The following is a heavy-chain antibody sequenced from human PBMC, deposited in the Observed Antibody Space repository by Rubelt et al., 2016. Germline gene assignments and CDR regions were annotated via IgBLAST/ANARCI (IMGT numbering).Heavy chain of an antibody. CDR1: GGSISSSSYY. Sequence: QLQLQESGPGLVKTSETLSLTCTVSGGSISSSSYYWGWIRQPPGKGLEWIGTFFYTGNTFYNPSLESRVTISVDTSKNEFSLKLTSVTAADTAVYFCAMTDVDVEGYYGLDVWGQGTTVIVSS. J-gene: IGHJ6*02. D-gene: IGHD5-24*01. CDR2: FFYTGNT. V-gene: IGHV4-39*01. CDR3: AMTDVDVEGYYGLDV.